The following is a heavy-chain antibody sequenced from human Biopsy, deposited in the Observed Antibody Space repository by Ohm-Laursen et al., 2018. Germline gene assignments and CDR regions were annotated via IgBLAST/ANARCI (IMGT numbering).Heavy chain of an antibody. Sequence: SSLRLSCSASGFAFSYYGLHWVRQAPGKGLQWVAVMWSDGINKNYADSVKGRFTVSRDSAKNTLYLQMNSLRAEDTAVYYCVSFLKDLNMAVWGQGTTVTVSS. CDR1: GFAFSYYG. D-gene: IGHD2-15*01. CDR2: MWSDGINK. J-gene: IGHJ6*02. V-gene: IGHV3-33*03. CDR3: VSFLKDLNMAV.